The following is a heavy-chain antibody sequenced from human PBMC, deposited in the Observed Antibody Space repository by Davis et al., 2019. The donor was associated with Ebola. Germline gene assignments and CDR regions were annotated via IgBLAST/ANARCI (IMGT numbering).Heavy chain of an antibody. CDR1: GFTFDDFA. V-gene: IGHV3-20*01. CDR3: ARTDRVCSGGRCYSGDDFDY. Sequence: GGSLRLSCAASGFTFDDFAMTWVRQTPGKGLEWLSGINWNGGSTGYADSVKGRFTISRDNAKNILYLQMNSLRGEDTALYHCARTDRVCSGGRCYSGDDFDYWGQGTLVTVSS. CDR2: INWNGGST. J-gene: IGHJ4*02. D-gene: IGHD2-15*01.